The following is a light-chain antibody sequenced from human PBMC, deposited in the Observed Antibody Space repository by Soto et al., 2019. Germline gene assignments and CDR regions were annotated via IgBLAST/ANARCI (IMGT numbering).Light chain of an antibody. CDR3: HQYNELVT. V-gene: IGKV3-15*01. J-gene: IGKJ4*01. CDR2: GAS. Sequence: IVMTQSPVTLSVSPGERATLSCRASQSVSTNVAWYQQKPGQAPRLLIYGASTRATGIAARFSGSGSGTEFTLTISSLQSEGFAVYFCHQYNELVTFGGGTRVEIK. CDR1: QSVSTN.